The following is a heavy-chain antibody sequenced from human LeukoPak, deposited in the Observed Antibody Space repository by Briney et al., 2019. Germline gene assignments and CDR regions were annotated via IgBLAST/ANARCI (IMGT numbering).Heavy chain of an antibody. Sequence: ASVKVSCKASGYTFTGYYMHWVRQAPGQGLEWMGWINPNSGGTNYAQKFQGRVTMTRDTSISTAYMELSRLRSDDPAVYYCASHYYDSRGNDAFDIWGQGTMVTVSS. D-gene: IGHD3-22*01. CDR1: GYTFTGYY. CDR3: ASHYYDSRGNDAFDI. CDR2: INPNSGGT. J-gene: IGHJ3*02. V-gene: IGHV1-2*02.